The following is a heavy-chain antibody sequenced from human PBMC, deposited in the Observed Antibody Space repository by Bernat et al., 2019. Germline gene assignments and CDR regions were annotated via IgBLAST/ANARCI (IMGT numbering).Heavy chain of an antibody. CDR2: ISPRSDTI. Sequence: EVQLVESGGGLVQPGGSLRISCAASGFTFSDYSMNWVRQAPGKGLEWISYISPRSDTIYYADSVKGRFTISKDNAKNSLYLQMDSLRAEDTAVYYCSRSLDYWGQGALVTVSS. D-gene: IGHD3-16*01. CDR1: GFTFSDYS. CDR3: SRSLDY. J-gene: IGHJ4*02. V-gene: IGHV3-48*01.